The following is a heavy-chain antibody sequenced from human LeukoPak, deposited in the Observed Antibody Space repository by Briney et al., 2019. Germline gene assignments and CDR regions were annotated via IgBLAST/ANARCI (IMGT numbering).Heavy chain of an antibody. Sequence: SETLSLTCTVSGGSISTYYWSWIRQPPGKGLEWIGYIYYSGSTNYNPSLKSRVTISVDTSKNQFSLKLSSVTAADTAVYYCARNSCPSGSCYDNRGYFDYWGQGTLVTVSS. CDR3: ARNSCPSGSCYDNRGYFDY. J-gene: IGHJ4*02. D-gene: IGHD2-15*01. CDR2: IYYSGST. V-gene: IGHV4-59*12. CDR1: GGSISTYY.